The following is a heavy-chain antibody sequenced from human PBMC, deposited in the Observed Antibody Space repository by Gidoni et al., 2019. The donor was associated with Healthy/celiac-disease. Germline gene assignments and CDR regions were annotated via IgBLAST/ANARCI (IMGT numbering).Heavy chain of an antibody. CDR3: ARGVGYCSSTSCFYFDY. Sequence: QVQLVQSGAEVKKPGASVKVSCKASGYTFTSYAMHWVRQAPGQRLEWMGWINAGNGNTKYSQKFQGRVTITRDTSASTAYMELSSLRSEDTAVYYCARGVGYCSSTSCFYFDYWGQGTLVTVSS. CDR2: INAGNGNT. V-gene: IGHV1-3*01. J-gene: IGHJ4*02. CDR1: GYTFTSYA. D-gene: IGHD2-2*01.